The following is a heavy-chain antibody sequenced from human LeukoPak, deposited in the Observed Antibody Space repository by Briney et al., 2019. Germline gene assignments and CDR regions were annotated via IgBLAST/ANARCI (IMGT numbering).Heavy chain of an antibody. CDR2: IYHSGST. CDR3: ARDSRDSGYDAFNY. CDR1: GGSISSSNW. D-gene: IGHD5-12*01. Sequence: SETLSLTCAVSGGSISSSNWWSWVRPPPGKGLEWIGEIYHSGSTNYNPSLKSRVTISVDKSKNQFSLKLSSVTAADTAVYYCARDSRDSGYDAFNYWGQGTLVTVYS. J-gene: IGHJ4*02. V-gene: IGHV4-4*02.